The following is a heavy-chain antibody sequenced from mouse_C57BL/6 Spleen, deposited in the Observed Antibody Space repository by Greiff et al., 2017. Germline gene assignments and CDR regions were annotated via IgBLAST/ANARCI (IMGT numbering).Heavy chain of an antibody. CDR3: ACPRPLYGSSYWYFDV. J-gene: IGHJ1*03. D-gene: IGHD1-1*01. Sequence: QVQLQQPGAELVKPGASVKLSCKASGYTFTSYWMHWVKQRPGQGLEWIGMIHPNSGSTNYNEKFKSKATLTVDKSSSTAYMQLSSLTSEDSAVXYCACPRPLYGSSYWYFDVWGTGTTVTVSS. V-gene: IGHV1-64*01. CDR2: IHPNSGST. CDR1: GYTFTSYW.